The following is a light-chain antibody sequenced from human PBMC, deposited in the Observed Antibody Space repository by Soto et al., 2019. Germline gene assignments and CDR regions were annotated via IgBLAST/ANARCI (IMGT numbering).Light chain of an antibody. V-gene: IGLV2-14*01. J-gene: IGLJ1*01. CDR3: SSYTTRSTRV. CDR2: EVT. Sequence: QSVLTQPASVSGSPGQSIAISCTGSSSDIGIYKYVSWYQQHPGKVPKLIIYEVTNRPSGVSNRFSGSKSGNTASLTISGRQAEDEADYYCSSYTTRSTRVFGPGTQLTVL. CDR1: SSDIGIYKY.